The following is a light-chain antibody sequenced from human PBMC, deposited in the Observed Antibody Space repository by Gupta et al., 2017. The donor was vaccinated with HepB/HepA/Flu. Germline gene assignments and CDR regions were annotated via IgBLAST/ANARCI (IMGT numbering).Light chain of an antibody. CDR2: WAS. Sequence: DIVMTQSPDSLAVSLGERATIRCKSSQSVLYSSSNKNYLAWYQHKLGQPPRLLIYWASTRESGVPDRFSGSGSGTDFTLTISSLQAEDVAVYYCQQYYSIPVTFGGGTKVEIK. CDR3: QQYYSIPVT. J-gene: IGKJ4*01. V-gene: IGKV4-1*01. CDR1: QSVLYSSSNKNY.